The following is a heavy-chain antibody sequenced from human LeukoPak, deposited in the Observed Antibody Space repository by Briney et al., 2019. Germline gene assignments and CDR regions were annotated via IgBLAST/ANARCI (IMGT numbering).Heavy chain of an antibody. J-gene: IGHJ4*02. CDR2: ISGRGNTI. CDR1: GFTFSSYN. Sequence: GSLRLSCAASGFTFSSYNMNWVRQAPGKGLEWVSYISGRGNTIKYADSVKGRFTISRDNGKNSLYLHMSSLRAEDTAVYYCASDPPALEDFDYWGQGTQVTVSS. V-gene: IGHV3-48*04. CDR3: ASDPPALEDFDY.